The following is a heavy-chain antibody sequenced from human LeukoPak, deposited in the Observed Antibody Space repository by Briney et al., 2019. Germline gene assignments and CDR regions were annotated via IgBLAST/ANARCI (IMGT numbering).Heavy chain of an antibody. D-gene: IGHD3-22*01. CDR1: GATFRNYA. Sequence: GGSLRLSFAAYGATFRNYAIRWVRQAPGKRLEWVSSISTTGGSTHYAASVKGRFTSSGDNAKNTLYLQMNSLRDEDTPIHYCAAEYFYDSSGPVYAEYFQHWGQGTLVTVSS. V-gene: IGHV3-23*01. CDR3: AAEYFYDSSGPVYAEYFQH. J-gene: IGHJ1*01. CDR2: ISTTGGST.